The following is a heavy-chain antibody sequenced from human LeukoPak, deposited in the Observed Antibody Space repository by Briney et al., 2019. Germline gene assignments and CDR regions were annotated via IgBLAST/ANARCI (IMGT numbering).Heavy chain of an antibody. CDR1: GGSISSYY. CDR3: VISKQQFDAFDI. J-gene: IGHJ3*02. V-gene: IGHV4-59*01. CDR2: IYYSGST. Sequence: PSETLSLTCTVSGGSISSYYWSWIRQPPEKGLEWIGYIYYSGSTNYNPSLKSRVTISVDTSKNQFSLKLSSVTAADTAVYYCVISKQQFDAFDIWGLGTMVTVSS. D-gene: IGHD2/OR15-2a*01.